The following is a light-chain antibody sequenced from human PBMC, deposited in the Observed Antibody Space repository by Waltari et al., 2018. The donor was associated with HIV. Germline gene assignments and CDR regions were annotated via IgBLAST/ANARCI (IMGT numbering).Light chain of an antibody. J-gene: IGKJ1*01. CDR3: QQYNKWPWT. V-gene: IGKV3-15*01. CDR1: QSVSNN. Sequence: EIVMTQYPATLSVSPGERATLSCRAGQSVSNNLAWFQQRPGQAHRLLISGASTRATEVSARFSGSGSGTEFTLTISSLQSEDFAIYYCQQYNKWPWTFGQGTKVEIK. CDR2: GAS.